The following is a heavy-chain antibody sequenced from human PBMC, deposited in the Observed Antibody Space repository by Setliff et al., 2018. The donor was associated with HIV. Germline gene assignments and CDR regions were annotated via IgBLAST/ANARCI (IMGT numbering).Heavy chain of an antibody. V-gene: IGHV4-34*01. Sequence: PSETLSLTCAVYGGSFSGYYWSWIRQPPGKGLEWIGEINHSGSTNYNPSLKSRVTISVDTSKNQFSLKLSSVTAADTAVYYCARVVGTRAVDYWGQGTLVTAPQ. CDR3: ARVVGTRAVDY. J-gene: IGHJ4*02. CDR2: INHSGST. CDR1: GGSFSGYY. D-gene: IGHD2-21*02.